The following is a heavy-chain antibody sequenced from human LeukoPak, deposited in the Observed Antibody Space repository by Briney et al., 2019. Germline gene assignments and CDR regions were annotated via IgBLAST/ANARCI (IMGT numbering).Heavy chain of an antibody. J-gene: IGHJ5*01. CDR3: ARTADEVAAAGATSWFDS. V-gene: IGHV4-31*03. Sequence: PSETLSLTCTVSGGSISSGGYYWSWIPQHPGKGLVWIGYIYYSGSTYYNPSLKSRVTISVDTSKNQFSLKLSSVTAADTAVYYCARTADEVAAAGATSWFDSWGQGTLVTVSS. D-gene: IGHD6-13*01. CDR1: GGSISSGGYY. CDR2: IYYSGST.